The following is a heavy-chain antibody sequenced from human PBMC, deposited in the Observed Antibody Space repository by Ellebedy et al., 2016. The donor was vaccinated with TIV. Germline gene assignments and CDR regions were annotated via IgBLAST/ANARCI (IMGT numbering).Heavy chain of an antibody. CDR2: VYYSGSP. D-gene: IGHD2-21*02. CDR1: GGSVSTTRYY. Sequence: MPSETLSLTCTVSGGSVSTTRYYWAWIRQPPGEGLAWIGSVYYSGSPYYNPSFKSRVTLSADTSKNQFSLNLRTVTAADTAVYYCAKTDPWQPIDDWGQGILVSVSS. CDR3: AKTDPWQPIDD. J-gene: IGHJ4*02. V-gene: IGHV4-39*01.